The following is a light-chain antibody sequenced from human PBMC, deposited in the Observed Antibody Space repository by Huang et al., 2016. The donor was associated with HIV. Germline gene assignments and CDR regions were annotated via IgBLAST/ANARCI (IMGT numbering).Light chain of an antibody. CDR2: DTS. J-gene: IGKJ4*01. Sequence: IVLTQSPATLSWYPGERVTLSCRASQSVGNYIAWYQQHPGQSPRLLIYDTSNRATGTPFRFSGSGAGTDCALTISNLESEDFAVYYCQQRSSGVTFGGGTKVQVK. V-gene: IGKV3-11*01. CDR1: QSVGNY. CDR3: QQRSSGVT.